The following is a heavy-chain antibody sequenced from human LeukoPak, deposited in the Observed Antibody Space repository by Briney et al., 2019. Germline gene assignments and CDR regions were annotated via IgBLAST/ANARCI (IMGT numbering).Heavy chain of an antibody. V-gene: IGHV4-4*07. D-gene: IGHD3-10*01. CDR1: GGSISSYY. CDR3: ARDYYYYGSGSDLYYFDY. J-gene: IGHJ4*02. CDR2: IYTSGST. Sequence: SETLSLTCTVSGGSISSYYWSWIRQPAGKGLEWIGRIYTSGSTNYNPSLKSRVTMSVDTSKNQFSLKLSSVTAADTAVYYCARDYYYYGSGSDLYYFDYWGQGTLVTVSS.